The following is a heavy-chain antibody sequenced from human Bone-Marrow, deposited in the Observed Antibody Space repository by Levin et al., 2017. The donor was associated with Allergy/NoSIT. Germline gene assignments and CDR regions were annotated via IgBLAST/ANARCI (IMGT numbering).Heavy chain of an antibody. V-gene: IGHV3-11*01. CDR1: GFTFSDYC. CDR2: ISSSGSTR. D-gene: IGHD6-6*01. J-gene: IGHJ4*02. CDR3: ARNGRDISSSDDY. Sequence: GESLKISCAASGFTFSDYCMNWIRQAPGKGLEWVSYISSSGSTRYYADSVQGRFIISRDNAKNSLYLQMNSLRAEDTAVYYCARNGRDISSSDDYWGQGTLVTVSS.